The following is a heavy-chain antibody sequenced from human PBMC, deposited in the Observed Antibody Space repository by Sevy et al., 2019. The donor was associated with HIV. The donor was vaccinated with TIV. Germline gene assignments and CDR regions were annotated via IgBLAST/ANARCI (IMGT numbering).Heavy chain of an antibody. D-gene: IGHD2-15*01. CDR1: GFSFTSYW. J-gene: IGHJ3*02. V-gene: IGHV3-7*01. CDR3: ANKGGLRPNDAFDT. Sequence: GGSLRLSCAASGFSFTSYWMSWVRQTPEKGLEWVANINQVGTEKNYVDSVKGRFTISRDNAKNSLYLQMNSLRAEDTAVYDCANKGGLRPNDAFDTWGQGTMVTVSS. CDR2: INQVGTEK.